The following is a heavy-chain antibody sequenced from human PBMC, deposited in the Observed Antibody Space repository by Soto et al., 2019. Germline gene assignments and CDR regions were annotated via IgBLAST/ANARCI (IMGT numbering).Heavy chain of an antibody. D-gene: IGHD2-21*01. J-gene: IGHJ4*02. CDR3: ARGPGGGDWLIDY. V-gene: IGHV4-31*03. Sequence: SETLSLTCTVSGGSISSGGYYWSWIRQHPGKGLEWIGYIYYSGSTYYNPSLKSRVTISVDTSKNQFSLKLSSVTAADTAVYYCARGPGGGDWLIDYWGQGTLVTVSS. CDR1: GGSISSGGYY. CDR2: IYYSGST.